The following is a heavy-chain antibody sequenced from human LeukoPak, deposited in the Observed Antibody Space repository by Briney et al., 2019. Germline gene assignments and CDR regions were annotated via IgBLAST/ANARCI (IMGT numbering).Heavy chain of an antibody. CDR1: GFTFSSYA. CDR3: VRNYYATSADYDY. Sequence: GGSLRLSCAASGFTFSSYAMSWVRQAPGKGLEWVSAISGNGGSTYYADSVKDRFSISRDNSKNTLYLQMRSLRDEDTAVYYCVRNYYATSADYDYWGQGTLVTVSS. V-gene: IGHV3-23*01. J-gene: IGHJ4*02. D-gene: IGHD3-22*01. CDR2: ISGNGGST.